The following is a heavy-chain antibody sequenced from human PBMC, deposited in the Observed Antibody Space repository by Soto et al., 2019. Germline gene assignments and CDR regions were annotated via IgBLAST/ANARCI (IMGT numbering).Heavy chain of an antibody. Sequence: ASLKVSCKASGYTFTGYYMHWVRQAPGQGLEWMGWINPNSGGTNYAQKFQGWVTMTRDTSISTAYMELSRLRPDDTAVYYCARDSSGRSVNWFDPWGQGTLVTVSS. V-gene: IGHV1-2*04. CDR2: INPNSGGT. CDR1: GYTFTGYY. CDR3: ARDSSGRSVNWFDP. D-gene: IGHD6-19*01. J-gene: IGHJ5*02.